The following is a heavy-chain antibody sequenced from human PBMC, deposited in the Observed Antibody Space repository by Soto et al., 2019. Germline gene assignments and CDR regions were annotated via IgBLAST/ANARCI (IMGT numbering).Heavy chain of an antibody. Sequence: EVQLLESGGGLVQPGGSLRLSCAATGFTFRDYAMTWVRQAPGKGLEWVSVISGSGGSTYYADSVKGRFTISRDNSKNTLYLQMNSLRGDDTAAYYCAKGGGYSYNYALHYWGQGTLVTVSS. J-gene: IGHJ4*02. V-gene: IGHV3-23*01. CDR1: GFTFRDYA. D-gene: IGHD5-18*01. CDR3: AKGGGYSYNYALHY. CDR2: ISGSGGST.